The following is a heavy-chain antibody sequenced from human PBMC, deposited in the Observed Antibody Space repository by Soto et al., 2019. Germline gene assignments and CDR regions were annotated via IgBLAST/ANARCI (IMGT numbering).Heavy chain of an antibody. D-gene: IGHD3-10*01. CDR1: GYTFTSYG. J-gene: IGHJ4*01. CDR3: ARDVPKYGSGSYYLNY. Sequence: ASVKVSCNASGYTFTSYGISWVRQAPGQGLEWMGWISAYNGKTNYAKKNQGRVTKTTDTSTSTAYKKLRRLRSDDTAVYYCARDVPKYGSGSYYLNYWG. V-gene: IGHV1-18*01. CDR2: ISAYNGKT.